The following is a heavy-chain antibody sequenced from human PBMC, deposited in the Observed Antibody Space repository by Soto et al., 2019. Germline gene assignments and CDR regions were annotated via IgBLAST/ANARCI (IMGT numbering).Heavy chain of an antibody. Sequence: QVQLVESGGGLVKPGGSLRLSCAASGFTFSDYYMSWIRQAPGKGLEWVSYISSSGSTIYYADSVKGRFTISRDNAKNSLYLQMNSRRAEDTAVYYCARDLNDFEFYYYYGMDVWGQGTTVTVSS. D-gene: IGHD3-3*01. CDR3: ARDLNDFEFYYYYGMDV. V-gene: IGHV3-11*01. CDR1: GFTFSDYY. CDR2: ISSSGSTI. J-gene: IGHJ6*02.